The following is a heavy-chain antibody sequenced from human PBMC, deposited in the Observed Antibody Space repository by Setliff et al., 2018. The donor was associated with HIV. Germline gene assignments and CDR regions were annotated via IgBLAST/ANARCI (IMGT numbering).Heavy chain of an antibody. CDR1: GYTFINFG. CDR2: ISPNSGNT. CDR3: ARDWDIWDYFDY. J-gene: IGHJ4*02. D-gene: IGHD3-16*01. V-gene: IGHV1-18*01. Sequence: ASVKVSCKASGYTFINFGISWLRQAPGEGLQWMGWISPNSGNTFYARKFQGRVTLTTDTSTNTAYLDLRSLTSDDTAEYFCARDWDIWDYFDYWGQGTLVTVSS.